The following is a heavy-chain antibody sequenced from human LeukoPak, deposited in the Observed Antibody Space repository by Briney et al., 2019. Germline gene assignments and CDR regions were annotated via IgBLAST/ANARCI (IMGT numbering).Heavy chain of an antibody. CDR1: GGSMSPYY. J-gene: IGHJ4*02. V-gene: IGHV4-34*01. CDR2: INHSGST. D-gene: IGHD1-26*01. CDR3: ASSGVGASRVDY. Sequence: SETLSLTCTVSGGSMSPYYWSWIRQPPGKGLEWIGEINHSGSTNYNPSLKSRVTISVDTSKNQFSLKLSSVTAADTAVYYCASSGVGASRVDYWGQGTLVTVSS.